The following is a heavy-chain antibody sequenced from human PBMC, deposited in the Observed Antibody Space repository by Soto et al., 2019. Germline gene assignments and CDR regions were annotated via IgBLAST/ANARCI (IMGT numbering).Heavy chain of an antibody. CDR2: LTPLYGTA. Sequence: QVHLEQSGAEVKKPGSSVKVSCKASGGIFKTDAVAWVRQAPGQGLEWVGGLTPLYGTANYPQKFQGRVTITADESTGAAYMEVSSLRAEDTAVYYCVRDLTLGYRSGGDGFDVWGQGTMVTVSS. J-gene: IGHJ3*01. V-gene: IGHV1-69*01. CDR3: VRDLTLGYRSGGDGFDV. CDR1: GGIFKTDA. D-gene: IGHD5-18*01.